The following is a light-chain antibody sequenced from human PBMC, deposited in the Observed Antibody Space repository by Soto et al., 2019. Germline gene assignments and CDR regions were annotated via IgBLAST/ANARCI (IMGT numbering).Light chain of an antibody. J-gene: IGKJ5*01. Sequence: IVTRQSPCTLYASPVHRATVCCKMRQSVHRLLAWYPQKPGPAPRPLLYRASTRTTGIPARFSGSGSGTEFTLPLHSLQSEDFAVYYCQPYNNWPITFGQGTRLEIK. CDR1: QSVHRL. V-gene: IGKV3-15*01. CDR3: QPYNNWPIT. CDR2: RAS.